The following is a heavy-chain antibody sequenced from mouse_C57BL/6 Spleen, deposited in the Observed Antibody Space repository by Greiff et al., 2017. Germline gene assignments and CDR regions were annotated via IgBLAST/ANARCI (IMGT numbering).Heavy chain of an antibody. Sequence: QVHVKQSGAELVRPGTSVKMSCKASGSTFTNYWIGWAKQRPGHGLEWIGDIYPGGGYTNYNEKFKGKATLTADKSSSTAYMQFSSLTSEDSAIYYCARLDAYYFDYWGQGTTLTVSS. CDR2: IYPGGGYT. CDR3: ARLDAYYFDY. J-gene: IGHJ2*01. V-gene: IGHV1-63*01. CDR1: GSTFTNYW.